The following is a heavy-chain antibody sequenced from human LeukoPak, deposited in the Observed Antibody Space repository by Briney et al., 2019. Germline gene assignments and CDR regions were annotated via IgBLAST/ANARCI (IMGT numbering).Heavy chain of an antibody. CDR2: IRPDGSEK. D-gene: IGHD3-16*01. Sequence: GGSLRLSCAASGLTFSSYWMGWVRQAPGKGLEWVASIRPDGSEKYYVDSVKGRFTISRDNSKNTLYLQMNSLRADDTAIYYCARNQQLGGHSYYYYGMDVWGQGTTVTVSS. CDR1: GLTFSSYW. J-gene: IGHJ6*02. V-gene: IGHV3-7*03. CDR3: ARNQQLGGHSYYYYGMDV.